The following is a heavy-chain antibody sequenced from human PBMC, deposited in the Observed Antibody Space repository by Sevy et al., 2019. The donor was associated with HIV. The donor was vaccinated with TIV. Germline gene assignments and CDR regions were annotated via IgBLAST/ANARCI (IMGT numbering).Heavy chain of an antibody. CDR3: ARGAPSGDVYFDY. D-gene: IGHD2-15*01. CDR1: GGSISSGDYY. Sequence: SETLSLTCTVSGGSISSGDYYWSWIRQPPGKGLEWIGYIYYSGSTYYNPSLKSRVTISVDTPKNQFSLKLSSVTAADTAVYYCARGAPSGDVYFDYWGQGTLVTVSS. J-gene: IGHJ4*02. CDR2: IYYSGST. V-gene: IGHV4-30-4*01.